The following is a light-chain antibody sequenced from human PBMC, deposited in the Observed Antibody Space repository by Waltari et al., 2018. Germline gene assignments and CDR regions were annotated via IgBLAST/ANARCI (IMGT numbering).Light chain of an antibody. Sequence: QSALTQPPSASGSPGQSVTISCTGTSSAVGGYNYVSWYQQHPGKAPKLMIYEVSKRPSGVPDRFSVSKSGNTASLTVSGLQAEDEADYYCSSYAGSNNFFYVFGTGTKVTVL. CDR3: SSYAGSNNFFYV. CDR1: SSAVGGYNY. V-gene: IGLV2-8*01. CDR2: EVS. J-gene: IGLJ1*01.